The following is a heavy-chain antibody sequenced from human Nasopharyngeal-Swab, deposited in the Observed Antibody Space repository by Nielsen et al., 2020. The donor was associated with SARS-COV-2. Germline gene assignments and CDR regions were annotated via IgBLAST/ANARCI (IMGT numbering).Heavy chain of an antibody. J-gene: IGHJ4*02. Sequence: GESLKISCAASGFTVSAFGMHWVRQAPGEVLDWVAHISYDGHTQYYSDSVTGRFTISRGNSKNTLDLQMNSLRPEDTAVYYCARDDGQLGDSWGQGTLVTVSS. D-gene: IGHD6-6*01. CDR1: GFTVSAFG. CDR2: ISYDGHTQ. V-gene: IGHV3-30*03. CDR3: ARDDGQLGDS.